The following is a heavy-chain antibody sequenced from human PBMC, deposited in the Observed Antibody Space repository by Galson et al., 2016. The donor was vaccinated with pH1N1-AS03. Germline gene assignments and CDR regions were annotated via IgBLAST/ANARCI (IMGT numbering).Heavy chain of an antibody. Sequence: VSGYSISSGYYWGWIRLPPGKGLEWIGSIFHSGNTYYNPALKSRVTISVDTSKNQFSLNLYSVTAADTAVYYCAREGATADPDDSWGQGTLVTVSS. D-gene: IGHD6-13*01. CDR2: IFHSGNT. V-gene: IGHV4-38-2*02. CDR3: AREGATADPDDS. J-gene: IGHJ4*02. CDR1: GYSISSGYY.